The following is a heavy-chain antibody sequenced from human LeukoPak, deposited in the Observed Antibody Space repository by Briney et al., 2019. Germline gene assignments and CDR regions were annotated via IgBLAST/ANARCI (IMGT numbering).Heavy chain of an antibody. CDR1: GFTFSSYG. V-gene: IGHV3-33*06. CDR2: IWYDGSNK. CDR3: AKDIQLST. Sequence: GGSLRLSCAASGFTFSSYGMHWVRQAPGKGLEWVAVIWYDGSNKYYADSVKGRFTISRDNSKNTLSLQMNSLRVEDTAMYFCAKDIQLSTWGLGTMVTVSS. J-gene: IGHJ3*01. D-gene: IGHD5-24*01.